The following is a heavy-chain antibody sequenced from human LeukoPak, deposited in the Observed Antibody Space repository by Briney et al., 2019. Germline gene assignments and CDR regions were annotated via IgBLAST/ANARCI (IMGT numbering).Heavy chain of an antibody. D-gene: IGHD6-6*01. CDR2: IYPGDSDI. CDR3: ARLSGHSSSSAEEVDY. CDR1: GYSFTHYW. J-gene: IGHJ4*02. Sequence: GESLKISCKGSGYSFTHYWIGWVRQMPGKGLEWMGIIYPGDSDIRYSPSFQGQVTISADKSINTAYLQWSSLKASDTAMYYCARLSGHSSSSAEEVDYWGQGTLVTVSS. V-gene: IGHV5-51*01.